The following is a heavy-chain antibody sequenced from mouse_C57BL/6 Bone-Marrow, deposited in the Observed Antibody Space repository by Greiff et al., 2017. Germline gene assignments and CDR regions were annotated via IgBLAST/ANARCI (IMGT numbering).Heavy chain of an antibody. V-gene: IGHV1-80*01. J-gene: IGHJ3*01. CDR3: ARGAY. CDR2: IYPGDGDT. Sequence: VQLVESGAELVKPGASVKISCTASGYAFSSYWMNWVKQRPGKGLEWIGQIYPGDGDTKYNGKFKGKATLTADKSSSTAYMQLSSLTSDDAAVYFCARGAYGDRGTLVTVSA. CDR1: GYAFSSYW.